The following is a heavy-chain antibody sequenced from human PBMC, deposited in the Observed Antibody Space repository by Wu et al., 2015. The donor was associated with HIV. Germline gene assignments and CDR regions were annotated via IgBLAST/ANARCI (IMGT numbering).Heavy chain of an antibody. V-gene: IGHV1-2*02. CDR2: INPNNGGT. J-gene: IGHJ3*02. Sequence: QVQLVQSGAEVRKPGASVKVSCKASGYTLTDYFIHWVRQAPEQGLEWMGWINPNNGGTNYAQRFQGRFTMTRDTSITTVYMEVSRLASDDTAVYYCARDRRPQWRGVATAEGAFDIWGRGTMVTISS. CDR3: ARDRRPQWRGVATAEGAFDI. D-gene: IGHD5-12*01. CDR1: GYTLTDYF.